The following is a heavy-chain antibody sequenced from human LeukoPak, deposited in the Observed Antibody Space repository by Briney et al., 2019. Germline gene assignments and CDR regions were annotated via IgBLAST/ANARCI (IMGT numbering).Heavy chain of an antibody. CDR1: GGSISSSTYY. V-gene: IGHV4-39*07. J-gene: IGHJ4*02. D-gene: IGHD1-26*01. CDR2: IYYSGST. Sequence: SETLSFTCIVSGGSISSSTYYWGWIRQPPGKGLEWIGSIYYSGSTYYNPSLKSRVTISIDASKNQFSLRLSSVTAADTAVYYCTRGGELMNYWGQGTLVTVSS. CDR3: TRGGELMNY.